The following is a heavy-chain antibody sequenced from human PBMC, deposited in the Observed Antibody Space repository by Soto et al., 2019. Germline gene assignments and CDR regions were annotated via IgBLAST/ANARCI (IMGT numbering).Heavy chain of an antibody. V-gene: IGHV3-23*01. D-gene: IGHD3-16*02. Sequence: EVQLLESGGGLVQPGGSLRLSCAASGFTFSSYAMSWVRQAPGKGLEWVSAISGSGGSTYYADSVKGRFTISRDNSKNPLYLQMNSLRAEDTAVYYCAKAYYDYIWGSYRLPFYFDYWGQGTLVTVSS. CDR2: ISGSGGST. J-gene: IGHJ4*02. CDR3: AKAYYDYIWGSYRLPFYFDY. CDR1: GFTFSSYA.